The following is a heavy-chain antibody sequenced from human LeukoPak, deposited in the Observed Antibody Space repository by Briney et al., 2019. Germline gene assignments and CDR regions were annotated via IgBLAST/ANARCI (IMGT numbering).Heavy chain of an antibody. V-gene: IGHV4-59*08. CDR2: IYYSGST. CDR3: ARHPYSNFVLDY. Sequence: PSETLSLTCTVSVGSIRNCYWSWIRQPPGKGLEWIGYIYYSGSTKYNPSLKSRVTISVDTSKNQFSPKLSSVTAADTAVYYCARHPYSNFVLDYWGQGTLVTVSS. CDR1: VGSIRNCY. D-gene: IGHD4-11*01. J-gene: IGHJ4*02.